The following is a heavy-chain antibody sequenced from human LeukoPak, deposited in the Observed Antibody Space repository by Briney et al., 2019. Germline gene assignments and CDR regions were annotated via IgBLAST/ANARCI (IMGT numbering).Heavy chain of an antibody. Sequence: PSETLSLTCTVSGGPISSYYWSWIRQPAGKGLEWIGRIYTSGSTNYNPSLKSRVTMSVDTSKNQFSLKLGSVTAADTAVYYCARDQVTGHFDYWGQGTLVTVSS. D-gene: IGHD5-18*01. CDR2: IYTSGST. J-gene: IGHJ4*02. V-gene: IGHV4-4*07. CDR3: ARDQVTGHFDY. CDR1: GGPISSYY.